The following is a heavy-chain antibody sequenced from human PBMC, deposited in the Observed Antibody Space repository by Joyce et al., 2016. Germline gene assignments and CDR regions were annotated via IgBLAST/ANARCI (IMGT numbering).Heavy chain of an antibody. D-gene: IGHD1-26*01. J-gene: IGHJ4*02. V-gene: IGHV3-30*18. CDR1: GFTFSNYA. CDR3: AKDHLKELHFDY. Sequence: QVQLVESGGGVVQPGRSLRLSCAASGFTFSNYAMHWVCQAPGKGLKWVAVISFDGNNGYYTDSVKCRFSISRDNSMNTLYLQMSSLRAEDTAVYYCAKDHLKELHFDYWGQGTLVTVSS. CDR2: ISFDGNNG.